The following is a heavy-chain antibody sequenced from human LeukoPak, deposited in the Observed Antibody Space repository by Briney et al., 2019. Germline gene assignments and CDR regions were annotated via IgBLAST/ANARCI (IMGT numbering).Heavy chain of an antibody. CDR3: ARGDIYCSSTTCQADY. CDR1: GYTFTSHD. CDR2: MNPNSGYT. Sequence: ASVKVSCKASGYTFTSHDINWVRQATGQGLEWMGWMNPNSGYTGYEQKFQGRVTMTRDTSTSTAYMELSSLRSEDTAVYYCARGDIYCSSTTCQADYWGQGTLVTVSS. J-gene: IGHJ4*02. V-gene: IGHV1-8*01. D-gene: IGHD2-2*01.